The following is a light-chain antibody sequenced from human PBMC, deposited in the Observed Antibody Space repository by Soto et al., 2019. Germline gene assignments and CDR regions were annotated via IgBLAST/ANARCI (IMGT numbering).Light chain of an antibody. V-gene: IGKV3-20*01. CDR3: QLYDVSPLT. CDR1: QSLSSNS. Sequence: EVVLAQSPDTLSLSPGERATLSCRASQSLSSNSLAWYQQKPGQAPRLLVSGASSRAAGIADRFSGSRSGADFTLTICRLEPEDFAVYYCQLYDVSPLTFGGGTTVEI. J-gene: IGKJ4*01. CDR2: GAS.